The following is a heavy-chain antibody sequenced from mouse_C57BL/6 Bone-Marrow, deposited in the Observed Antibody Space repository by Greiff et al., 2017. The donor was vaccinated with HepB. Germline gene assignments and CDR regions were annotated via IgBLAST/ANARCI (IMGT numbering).Heavy chain of an antibody. Sequence: EVQLQESGPELVKPGASVKMSCKASGYTFTDYNMHWVKQSHGKSLEWIGYINPNNGGTSYNQKFKGKATLTVNKSSSTAYMELRSLTSEDSAVYYCARWGDYDYDGAYWGQGTLVTVSA. J-gene: IGHJ3*01. CDR1: GYTFTDYN. V-gene: IGHV1-22*01. D-gene: IGHD2-4*01. CDR3: ARWGDYDYDGAY. CDR2: INPNNGGT.